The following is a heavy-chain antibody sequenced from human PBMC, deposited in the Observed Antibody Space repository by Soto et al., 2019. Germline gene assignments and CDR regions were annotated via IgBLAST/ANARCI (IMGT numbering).Heavy chain of an antibody. D-gene: IGHD6-19*01. CDR1: GYTFTSYD. CDR3: ARALSEQWLVRRYYYGMDV. CDR2: MNPNSGNT. J-gene: IGHJ6*02. Sequence: QVQLVQSGAEVKKPGASVKVSCKASGYTFTSYDINWVRQATGQGLEWMGWMNPNSGNTGYAQKFQGRVTMTRNTXXSXAXXELSSLRSEDTAVYYCARALSEQWLVRRYYYGMDVWGQGTTVTVSS. V-gene: IGHV1-8*01.